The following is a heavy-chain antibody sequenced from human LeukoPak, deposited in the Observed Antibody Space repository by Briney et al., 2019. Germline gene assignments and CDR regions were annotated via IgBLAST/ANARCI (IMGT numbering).Heavy chain of an antibody. CDR1: GFTFSSYS. V-gene: IGHV3-21*01. D-gene: IGHD6-19*01. Sequence: GGSLRLSCAASGFTFSSYSMNWVRQAPGKGLEWVSSISSSSSYIYYADSVKGRFTISRDNAKNSLYLQMNSLRAEDTAVYYCASYHLWEWLVPHAFDIWGQGTMVTVSS. CDR3: ASYHLWEWLVPHAFDI. J-gene: IGHJ3*02. CDR2: ISSSSSYI.